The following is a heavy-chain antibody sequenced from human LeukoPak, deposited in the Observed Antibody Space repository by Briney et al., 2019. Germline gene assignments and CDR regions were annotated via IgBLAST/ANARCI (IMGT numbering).Heavy chain of an antibody. CDR3: ARATGGTSRSRMDV. CDR2: IYYSGST. CDR1: GGSISSGGYY. V-gene: IGHV4-31*03. Sequence: SQTLSLTCTVSGGSISSGGYYWSWIRQHPGKGLEWIGYIYYSGSTYYNPSLKSRVTISVDTSKNQFSLKLSSVTAADTAVYYCARATGGTSRSRMDVWGQGTTVSVSS. D-gene: IGHD2-2*01. J-gene: IGHJ6*02.